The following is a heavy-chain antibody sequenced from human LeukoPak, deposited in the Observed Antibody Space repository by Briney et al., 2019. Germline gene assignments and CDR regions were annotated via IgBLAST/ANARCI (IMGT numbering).Heavy chain of an antibody. Sequence: ASVKVSCKTSGYTFTSSDINWVRQATGQGLEWMGWISPNSGNTGYAQKFQGRVTMTRDTSISTAYMELSSLRSEDTAVYYCARGSQPSNFDYWGQGTLVTVSS. CDR2: ISPNSGNT. V-gene: IGHV1-8*01. J-gene: IGHJ4*02. CDR1: GYTFTSSD. CDR3: ARGSQPSNFDY. D-gene: IGHD1-1*01.